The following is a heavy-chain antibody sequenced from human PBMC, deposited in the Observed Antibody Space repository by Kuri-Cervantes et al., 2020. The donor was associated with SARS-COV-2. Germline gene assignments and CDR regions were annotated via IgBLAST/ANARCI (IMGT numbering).Heavy chain of an antibody. J-gene: IGHJ4*02. CDR3: ARDDSRLEGYFDY. V-gene: IGHV4-4*07. D-gene: IGHD3-22*01. CDR1: GGSISSYY. CDR2: ICTSGST. Sequence: GSLRLSCTVSGGSISSYYWSWIRQPAGKGLEWIGRICTSGSTNYNPSLKSRVTMSVDTSKNQFSLKLSSVTAADTAVYYCARDDSRLEGYFDYWGQGTLVTVSS.